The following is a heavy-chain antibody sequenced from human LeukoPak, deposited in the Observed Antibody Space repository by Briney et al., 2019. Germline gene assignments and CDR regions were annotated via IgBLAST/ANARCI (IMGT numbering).Heavy chain of an antibody. Sequence: SVKVSCKASGGTFSSYAISWVRQAPGQGLEWMGGIIPIFGTANYAQKLQGRVTMTTDTSTSTAYMELRSLRSDDTAVYYCARASYSGSSDWGQGTLVTVSS. V-gene: IGHV1-69*05. CDR2: IIPIFGTA. J-gene: IGHJ4*02. CDR3: ARASYSGSSD. CDR1: GGTFSSYA. D-gene: IGHD1-26*01.